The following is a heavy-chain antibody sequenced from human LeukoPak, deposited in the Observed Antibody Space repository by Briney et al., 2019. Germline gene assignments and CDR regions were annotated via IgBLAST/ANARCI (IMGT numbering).Heavy chain of an antibody. V-gene: IGHV4-34*01. CDR3: AREGGSSWYPRDFYYIDV. CDR2: INHSGST. J-gene: IGHJ6*03. D-gene: IGHD6-13*01. CDR1: GGSFSGYY. Sequence: SETLSLTCAVYGGSFSGYYWSWIRQPPGKGLEWIGEINHSGSTNYNPSLKSRVTISVDTSKNQFSLKLSSVTAADTAVYYCAREGGSSWYPRDFYYIDVWGKGTTVTVSS.